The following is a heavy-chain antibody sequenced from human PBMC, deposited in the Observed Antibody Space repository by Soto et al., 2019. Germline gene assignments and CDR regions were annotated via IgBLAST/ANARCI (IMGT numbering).Heavy chain of an antibody. J-gene: IGHJ3*01. CDR2: INHGGST. D-gene: IGHD6-6*01. Sequence: QVQLQQWGAGLLKPSETLSRTCAVYGGPFSGYYWSWIRQPPGKGLEWIGQINHGGSTNYNLSLKSRVTISIDTSKNQFSLTLSSVSAADTAVYYCARRPDGFDVWGQGTLVTVSS. V-gene: IGHV4-34*01. CDR1: GGPFSGYY. CDR3: ARRPDGFDV.